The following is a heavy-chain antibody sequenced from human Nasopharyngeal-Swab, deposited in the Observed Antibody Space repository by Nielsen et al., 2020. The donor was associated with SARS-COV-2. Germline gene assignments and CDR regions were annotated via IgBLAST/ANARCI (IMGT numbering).Heavy chain of an antibody. J-gene: IGHJ6*02. D-gene: IGHD1-26*01. Sequence: GGSLRLSCAASGFTFSDYYMSWIRQAPGKGLEWVSYISSSSSYTNYADSVKGRFTISRDNAKNSLYLQMNSLRAEDTAVYYCALVDYYGMDVWGQGTTVTVSS. CDR3: ALVDYYGMDV. CDR1: GFTFSDYY. CDR2: ISSSSSYT. V-gene: IGHV3-11*06.